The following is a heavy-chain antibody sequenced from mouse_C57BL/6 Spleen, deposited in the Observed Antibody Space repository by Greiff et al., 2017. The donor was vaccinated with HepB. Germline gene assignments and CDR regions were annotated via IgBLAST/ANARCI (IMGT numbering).Heavy chain of an antibody. CDR2: INPSNGGT. CDR1: GYTFTSYW. J-gene: IGHJ3*01. Sequence: QVHVKQPGTELVKPGASVKLSCKASGYTFTSYWMHWVKQRPGQGLEWIGNINPSNGGTNYNEKFKSKATLTVDKSSSTAYMQLSSLTSEDSAVYYGARYYYGPSWGFAYWGQGTLVTVSA. V-gene: IGHV1-53*01. CDR3: ARYYYGPSWGFAY. D-gene: IGHD1-1*01.